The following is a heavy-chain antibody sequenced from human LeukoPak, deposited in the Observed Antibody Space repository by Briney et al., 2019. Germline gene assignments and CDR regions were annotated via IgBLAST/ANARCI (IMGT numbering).Heavy chain of an antibody. D-gene: IGHD3-3*01. CDR2: IKQDRSEK. J-gene: IGHJ4*02. CDR1: GFTFTNYW. Sequence: GGSLRLSCAASGFTFTNYWMSWVRQTPGTGLELVTNIKQDRSEKYYVDSVKGRFTISRDNAKNSLYLQMNSLRAEDTAVYYCARLREIPVFGVVTKSTSYFDYWGQGTLVTVSS. V-gene: IGHV3-7*01. CDR3: ARLREIPVFGVVTKSTSYFDY.